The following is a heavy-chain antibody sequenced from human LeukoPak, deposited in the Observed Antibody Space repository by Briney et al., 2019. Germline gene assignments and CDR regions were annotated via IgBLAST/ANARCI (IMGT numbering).Heavy chain of an antibody. CDR2: IGGGGVNT. V-gene: IGHV3-23*01. CDR3: AKLLLRFWRGPSRGFDP. Sequence: GGSLRLSCAASGFTFSNYAMSWVRQAPGKGLEWVSVIGGGGVNTYYADSVKGRFTISRDNSKNTVYLQLNSLRPEDTAKYYCAKLLLRFWRGPSRGFDPWGQGTLVTVSS. CDR1: GFTFSNYA. J-gene: IGHJ5*02. D-gene: IGHD3-3*01.